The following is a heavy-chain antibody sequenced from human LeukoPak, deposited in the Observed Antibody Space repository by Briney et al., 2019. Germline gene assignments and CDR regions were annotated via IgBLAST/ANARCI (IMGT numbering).Heavy chain of an antibody. CDR3: ARPEAAGDYYYMDV. J-gene: IGHJ6*03. Sequence: GASVKVSCKASGYTFTGYYMHWVRQAPGQGLEWMGWINPNSGGTNYAQKFQGRVTMTRDTSISTAYMELSRLRSDDTAVYYCARPEAAGDYYYMDVWGKGTTVTVSS. CDR2: INPNSGGT. D-gene: IGHD6-13*01. CDR1: GYTFTGYY. V-gene: IGHV1-2*02.